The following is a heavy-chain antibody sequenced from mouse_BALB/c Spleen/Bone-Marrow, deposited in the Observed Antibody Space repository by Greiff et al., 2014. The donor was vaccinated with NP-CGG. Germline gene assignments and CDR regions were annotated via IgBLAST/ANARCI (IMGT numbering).Heavy chain of an antibody. V-gene: IGHV2-9*02. D-gene: IGHD1-1*01. CDR1: GFSLTSYG. J-gene: IGHJ4*01. CDR2: IWAGGST. CDR3: ARGSYYEGAMDY. Sequence: VQLQQSGPGLVAPSQSLAITCTVSGFSLTSYGVHWVRQPPGKVLQWLGVIWAGGSTNYNSALMSRLSISKDNSKSQVFLKMNSLQTDDTAMYYCARGSYYEGAMDYWGQGTSVTVSS.